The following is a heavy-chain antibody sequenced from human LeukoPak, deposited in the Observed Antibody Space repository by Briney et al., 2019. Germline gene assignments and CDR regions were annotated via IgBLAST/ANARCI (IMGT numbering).Heavy chain of an antibody. CDR1: GYTFTGYY. Sequence: ASVKVSCKASGYTFTGYYMHWVRQAPGQGLEWMGWINPNSGGTNYAQKFRGRVTMTRDTSISTAYMELSRLRSDDTAVYYCARDRGYSGYDYGYWGQGTLVTVSS. J-gene: IGHJ4*02. D-gene: IGHD5-12*01. V-gene: IGHV1-2*02. CDR3: ARDRGYSGYDYGY. CDR2: INPNSGGT.